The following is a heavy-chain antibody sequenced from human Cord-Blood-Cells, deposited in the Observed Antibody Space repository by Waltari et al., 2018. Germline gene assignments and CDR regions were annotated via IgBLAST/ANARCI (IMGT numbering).Heavy chain of an antibody. J-gene: IGHJ4*02. CDR1: GFTFSSFR. V-gene: IGHV3-30*18. Sequence: QVQLVASGGGVVQPGRSLRLSCAASGFTFSSFRLHWVRQAPGKGLEWVAVISYDGSNKYYADSVKGRFTISRDNSKNTLYLQMNSLRAEDTAVYYCAKGSHLDYWGQGTLVTVSS. CDR2: ISYDGSNK. CDR3: AKGSHLDY.